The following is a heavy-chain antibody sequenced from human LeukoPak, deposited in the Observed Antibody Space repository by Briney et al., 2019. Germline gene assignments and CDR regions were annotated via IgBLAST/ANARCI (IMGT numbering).Heavy chain of an antibody. J-gene: IGHJ6*03. Sequence: PGESLKISCLGSGYIFTSYWVAWVRQMPGKGLECMGIIYPHASDIRYNPSFEGQVTISAGKSINTAYLQWSSLKASDTAMYYCARGADSYYYMDVWGKGTTVTVSS. CDR1: GYIFTSYW. D-gene: IGHD3-16*01. CDR2: IYPHASDI. CDR3: ARGADSYYYMDV. V-gene: IGHV5-51*01.